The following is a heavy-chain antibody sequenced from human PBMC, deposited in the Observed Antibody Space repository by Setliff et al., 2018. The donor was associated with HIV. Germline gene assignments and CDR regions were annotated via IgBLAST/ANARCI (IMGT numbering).Heavy chain of an antibody. D-gene: IGHD6-13*01. CDR2: IYHSGST. J-gene: IGHJ4*02. V-gene: IGHV4-38-2*02. Sequence: SETLSLTCTVSGHSITSDYQWGWIRQPPGKGLEWIGSIYHSGSTYYNPSLKSRVTISVDTTKSQISLKLISVTAADTAVYYCARDRAAAAGDYWGQGTLVTVSS. CDR1: GHSITSDYQ. CDR3: ARDRAAAAGDY.